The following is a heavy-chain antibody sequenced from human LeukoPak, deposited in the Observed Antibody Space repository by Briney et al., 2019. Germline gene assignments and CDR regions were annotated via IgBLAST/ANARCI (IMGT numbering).Heavy chain of an antibody. CDR1: IGTFIKYA. D-gene: IGHD3-22*01. CDR2: IIPILNIT. V-gene: IGHV1-69*04. CDR3: ARDDDRAREIDY. J-gene: IGHJ4*02. Sequence: SVTVSFTSSIGTFIKYAISWVRQAPGQGLEWMGRIIPILNITHYAQKFQGRVTIAADKSTSTAYMELSSLRSEDTAMYYCARDDDRAREIDYWGQGTLVTVSS.